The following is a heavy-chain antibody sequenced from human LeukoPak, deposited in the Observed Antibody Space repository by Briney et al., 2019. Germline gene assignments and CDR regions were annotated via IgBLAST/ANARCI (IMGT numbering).Heavy chain of an antibody. CDR2: FYPCDSAT. CDR3: AALIGYCSGGSCPLGPYYFDY. Sequence: RGEALKISCKGSGYSFTSYWIGWVRQMPGKGLEWMGIFYPCDSATRHSPTSQGADTISADKSISTAYLQWSSLKASDTAMYYCAALIGYCSGGSCPLGPYYFDYWGQGTLVTVSS. D-gene: IGHD2-15*01. J-gene: IGHJ4*02. V-gene: IGHV5-51*01. CDR1: GYSFTSYW.